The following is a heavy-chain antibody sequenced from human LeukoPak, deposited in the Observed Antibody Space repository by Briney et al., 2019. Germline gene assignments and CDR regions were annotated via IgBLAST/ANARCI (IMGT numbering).Heavy chain of an antibody. Sequence: SVKVSCKASGGTFSSYAISWVRQAPGQGLEWMGGIIPIFGTANYAQKFQGRVTITADESTSTAYMELSSLRSEDTAVYYCATGMAAIIAFDIWGQGTMVTVSS. D-gene: IGHD5-24*01. CDR3: ATGMAAIIAFDI. CDR2: IIPIFGTA. J-gene: IGHJ3*02. CDR1: GGTFSSYA. V-gene: IGHV1-69*13.